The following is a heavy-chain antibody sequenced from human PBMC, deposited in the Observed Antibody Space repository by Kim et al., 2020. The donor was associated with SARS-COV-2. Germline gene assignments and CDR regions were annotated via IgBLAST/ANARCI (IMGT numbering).Heavy chain of an antibody. V-gene: IGHV3-53*01. D-gene: IGHD1-26*01. CDR1: GFTFSSNY. CDR2: IYSGGST. Sequence: GGSLRLSCAASGFTFSSNYMSWVRQAPGKGLEWVAVIYSGGSTYYVDSVKGRFTISRDNSKNTLYLQMNNLRAEDTAVYYCARDPSSGSYYFDYWGQGTLVTVSS. J-gene: IGHJ4*02. CDR3: ARDPSSGSYYFDY.